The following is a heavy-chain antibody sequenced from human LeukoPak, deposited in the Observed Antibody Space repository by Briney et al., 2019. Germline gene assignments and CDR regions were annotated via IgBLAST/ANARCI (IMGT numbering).Heavy chain of an antibody. CDR3: ARHSGYDYGFDY. CDR1: TFSSYW. CDR2: IYYSGST. V-gene: IGHV4-39*01. D-gene: IGHD5-12*01. Sequence: TFSSYWMSWVRQAPGKGLEWIGSIYYSGSTYYNPSLKSRVTISVDTSKNQFSLKLSSVTAADTAVYYCARHSGYDYGFDYWGQGTLVTVSS. J-gene: IGHJ4*02.